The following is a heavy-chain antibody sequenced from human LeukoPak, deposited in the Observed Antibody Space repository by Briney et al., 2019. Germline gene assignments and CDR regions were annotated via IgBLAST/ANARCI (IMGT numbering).Heavy chain of an antibody. V-gene: IGHV3-30*02. CDR1: GFTFSSYG. D-gene: IGHD5-18*01. CDR2: IRYDGSNK. Sequence: GGSLRLSYAASGFTFSSYGMHWVRQAPGKGLEWVAFIRYDGSNKYCADSVKGRFTISRDNSKNTLYLQMNSLRAEDTAVYYCAKDQGAMVLPYYYYGMDVWGQGTTVTVSS. J-gene: IGHJ6*02. CDR3: AKDQGAMVLPYYYYGMDV.